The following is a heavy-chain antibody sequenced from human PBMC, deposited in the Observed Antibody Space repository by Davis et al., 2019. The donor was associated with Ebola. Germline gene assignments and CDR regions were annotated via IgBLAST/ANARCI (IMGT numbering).Heavy chain of an antibody. Sequence: GESLKISCAASGFTFSSYGMHWVRQAPGKGLAWVAVIWYDGSNKYYADSVKGRLTISRDNSKNTLYLQMNSLRAEDTAVYYCAGPLWQWQVTHWGQGTLVTVSS. J-gene: IGHJ4*02. D-gene: IGHD6-19*01. CDR2: IWYDGSNK. CDR3: AGPLWQWQVTH. CDR1: GFTFSSYG. V-gene: IGHV3-33*01.